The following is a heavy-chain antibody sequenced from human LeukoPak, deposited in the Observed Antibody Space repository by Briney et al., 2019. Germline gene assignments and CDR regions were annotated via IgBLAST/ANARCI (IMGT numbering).Heavy chain of an antibody. V-gene: IGHV4-61*02. J-gene: IGHJ3*02. CDR2: IYTSGST. D-gene: IGHD3-3*01. CDR3: ARDRGSGYYDNAFDI. CDR1: GGSISSGSYY. Sequence: SETLSLTXTVSGGSISSGSYYWSWIRRPAGKGLEWIGRIYTSGSTNYNPSLKSRVTISVDTSKNQFSLKLSSVTAADTAVYYCARDRGSGYYDNAFDIWGQGTMVTVSS.